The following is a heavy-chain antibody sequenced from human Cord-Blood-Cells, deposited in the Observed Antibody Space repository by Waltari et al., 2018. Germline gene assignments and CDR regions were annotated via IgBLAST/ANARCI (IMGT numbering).Heavy chain of an antibody. V-gene: IGHV4-34*01. CDR2: INHSGST. CDR3: ARRKTMVRGVIIFLFDY. CDR1: GGSFRGYY. D-gene: IGHD3-10*01. J-gene: IGHJ4*02. Sequence: QVQLQQWGAGLLKPSETLSLTCAVYGGSFRGYYWSWIRQPPGKGRGWIGEINHSGSTNYNPSLKSRVTISVDTSKNQFSLKLSSVTAADTAVYYCARRKTMVRGVIIFLFDYWGQGTLVTVSS.